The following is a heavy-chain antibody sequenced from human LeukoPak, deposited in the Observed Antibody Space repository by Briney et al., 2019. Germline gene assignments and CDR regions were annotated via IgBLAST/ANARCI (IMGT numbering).Heavy chain of an antibody. CDR2: ISFDESHE. J-gene: IGHJ5*02. Sequence: GGSLRLSCVASGFTFNGYAMNWVRQAPGKGLEWVAVISFDESHEYYADSVKGRFTISRDNSRNTVYLQMDSLRAEDTAVYYCARAAGVRNWFDPWGQGTLVTVSS. V-gene: IGHV3-30*14. CDR1: GFTFNGYA. CDR3: ARAAGVRNWFDP.